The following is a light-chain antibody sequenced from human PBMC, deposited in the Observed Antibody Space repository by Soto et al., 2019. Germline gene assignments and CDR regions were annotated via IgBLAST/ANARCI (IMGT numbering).Light chain of an antibody. CDR1: SSDVGGYNY. CDR2: EVS. Sequence: QSALTQPASVSGSPGQSITISCTGTSSDVGGYNYVSWYQQHPGKAPKLMIYEVSNRPSGVSNRFSGSKSVNTASLTISGLQAEDEADYYCSSYTSSSTPYVFGPGTKLTVL. J-gene: IGLJ1*01. CDR3: SSYTSSSTPYV. V-gene: IGLV2-14*01.